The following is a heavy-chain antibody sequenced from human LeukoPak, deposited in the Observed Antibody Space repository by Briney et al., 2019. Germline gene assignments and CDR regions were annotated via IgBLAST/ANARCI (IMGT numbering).Heavy chain of an antibody. CDR1: GFTFSTYI. V-gene: IGHV3-48*02. CDR2: IDSRSNTK. CDR3: ARAPGLVIIHDFDY. Sequence: GGSLRLSCAASGFTFSTYIMNWVRQAPGKGLEWVSYIDSRSNTKHYADSVKGRFTISRDNAKNSLYLQMNSLRDEDTAVYYCARAPGLVIIHDFDYWGQGTLVTVSS. J-gene: IGHJ4*02. D-gene: IGHD3/OR15-3a*01.